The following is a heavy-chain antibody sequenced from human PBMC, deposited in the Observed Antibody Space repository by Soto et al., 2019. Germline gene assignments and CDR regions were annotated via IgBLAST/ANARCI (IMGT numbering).Heavy chain of an antibody. CDR2: IKQDGSEK. D-gene: IGHD3-10*01. CDR1: GFTFSSYW. Sequence: EVQLVESGGGLVQPGGSLRLSCAASGFTFSSYWMSWVRQAPGKGLEWVANIKQDGSEKYYVDSVKGRFTISRDNAKNSLYLQMNSLRAEDTVGYYCASGGKLWFGELFRGGDAFDIWGQGTMVTVSS. J-gene: IGHJ3*02. CDR3: ASGGKLWFGELFRGGDAFDI. V-gene: IGHV3-7*01.